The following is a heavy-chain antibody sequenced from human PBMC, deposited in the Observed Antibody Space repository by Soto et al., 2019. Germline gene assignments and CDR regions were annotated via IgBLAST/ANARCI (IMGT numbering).Heavy chain of an antibody. CDR3: SRGDYGIGGYPFPYFDQ. Sequence: ASVKVSCTASGYSFTGYYIHWVRQAPGQGLEWKGWINPDSGATNYAQNFPVRVTLTSDTSNSTASMDLTSLTSDAPAVYSYSRGDYGIGGYPFPYFDQWGQGTLVTVSS. D-gene: IGHD3-22*01. CDR1: GYSFTGYY. J-gene: IGHJ4*02. V-gene: IGHV1-2*02. CDR2: INPDSGAT.